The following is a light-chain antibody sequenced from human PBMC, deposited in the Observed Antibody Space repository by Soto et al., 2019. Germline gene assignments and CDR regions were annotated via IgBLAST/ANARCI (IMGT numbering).Light chain of an antibody. CDR1: SSDVGAYPY. CDR3: CSNGGGNLVV. CDR2: EVT. Sequence: QSALTQPPSASGSPGQSVTISCTGTSSDVGAYPYVSWYKQYPGEAPQLMLYEVTKRPSGVTGRFSGSKSGNTASLTVSGQEEEDEAYYYCCSNGGGNLVVFGGGTKLTVL. V-gene: IGLV2-8*01. J-gene: IGLJ2*01.